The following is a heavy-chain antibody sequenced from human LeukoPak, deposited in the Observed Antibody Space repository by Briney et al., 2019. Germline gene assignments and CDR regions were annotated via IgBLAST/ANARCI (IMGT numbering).Heavy chain of an antibody. D-gene: IGHD3-22*01. CDR2: ISSSGSTI. CDR3: ARPRMKYYYDSSGYYDY. J-gene: IGHJ4*02. V-gene: IGHV3-11*04. Sequence: GGSLRLSCAASGFTFSNYYMSWVRQAPGKGLEWVSYISSSGSTIYYADSVKGRFTTSRDNAKNSLYLQMNSLRAEDTAVYYCARPRMKYYYDSSGYYDYWGQGTLVTVSS. CDR1: GFTFSNYY.